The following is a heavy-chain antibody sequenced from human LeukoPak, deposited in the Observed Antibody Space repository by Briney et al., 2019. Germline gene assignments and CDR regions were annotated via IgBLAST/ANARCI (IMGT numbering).Heavy chain of an antibody. D-gene: IGHD3-9*01. J-gene: IGHJ1*01. CDR2: ISSNGGST. CDR3: VCDTQPTAYDILTGYYKYFQH. Sequence: GGSLRLSCAASGFTFSSYAMHWVRQAPGKGLEYVSAISSNGGSTYYANSVKGRFTISRDNSKNTLYLQMGSLRAEDMAVYYCVCDTQPTAYDILTGYYKYFQHWGQGTLVTVSS. V-gene: IGHV3-64*01. CDR1: GFTFSSYA.